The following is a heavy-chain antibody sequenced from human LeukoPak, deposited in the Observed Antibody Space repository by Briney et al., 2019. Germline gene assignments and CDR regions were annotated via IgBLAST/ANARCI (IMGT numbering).Heavy chain of an antibody. D-gene: IGHD1-1*01. V-gene: IGHV1-69*13. Sequence: GASVKVSCKASGGTFSSYAISWVRQAPGQGLEWMGGIIPIFGTANYAQKFQGRVTITADESTSTAYMELSSLRSEGTAVYYCARVPGTTGNWFDPWGQGTLVTVSS. J-gene: IGHJ5*02. CDR3: ARVPGTTGNWFDP. CDR1: GGTFSSYA. CDR2: IIPIFGTA.